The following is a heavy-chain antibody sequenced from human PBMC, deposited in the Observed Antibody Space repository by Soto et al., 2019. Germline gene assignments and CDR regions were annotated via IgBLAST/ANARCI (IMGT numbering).Heavy chain of an antibody. V-gene: IGHV1-69*13. D-gene: IGHD3-3*01. CDR3: ARFRSYYDFWSGSAHFGY. Sequence: PSVKVSCKASGGTFRSYAISWVRQAPGQGLEWMGGIIPIFGTANYAQKFQGRVTITADESTSTAYMELSSLRSEDTAVYYCARFRSYYDFWSGSAHFGYCGEGPLVTV. CDR1: GGTFRSYA. J-gene: IGHJ4*02. CDR2: IIPIFGTA.